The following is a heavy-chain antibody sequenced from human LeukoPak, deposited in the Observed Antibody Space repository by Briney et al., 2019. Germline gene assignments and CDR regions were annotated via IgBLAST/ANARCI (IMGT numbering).Heavy chain of an antibody. CDR2: INHSGST. V-gene: IGHV4-34*01. Sequence: SETLSLTCAVYGGSFSGYYWSWIRQPPGKGLEWIGEINHSGSTNYNPSLKSRVTVSVDTSKNQFSLKLSSVTAADTAVYYCARVLSHYYDSSGGTDAFDIWGQGTMATVSS. J-gene: IGHJ3*02. CDR1: GGSFSGYY. D-gene: IGHD3-22*01. CDR3: ARVLSHYYDSSGGTDAFDI.